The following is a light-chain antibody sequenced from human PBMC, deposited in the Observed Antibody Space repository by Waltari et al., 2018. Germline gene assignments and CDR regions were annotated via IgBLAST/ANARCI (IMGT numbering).Light chain of an antibody. J-gene: IGLJ2*01. CDR2: DVT. CDR3: SSQTLDGVVL. Sequence: QSALTQPASVSGSPGQSITFSCTGLGSGVGASAYVSWHQHHPGKAPQVIIYDVTNRPSGVSARFSASRCANTASLTISGLQTEDEGDYFCSSQTLDGVVLFGGGTKVTVL. CDR1: GSGVGASAY. V-gene: IGLV2-14*03.